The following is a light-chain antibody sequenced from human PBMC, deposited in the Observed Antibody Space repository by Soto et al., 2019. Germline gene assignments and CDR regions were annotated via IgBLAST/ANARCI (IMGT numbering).Light chain of an antibody. V-gene: IGKV3-15*01. CDR1: QSVNNN. J-gene: IGKJ1*01. CDR2: GSS. Sequence: EIVMTQSPATLSVSPGERATLSCRASQSVNNNFAWYQQKPGQAPRLLMYGSSTRATGVPARFSGSGSGTEFTLTISSLQSEDFAVYYCQQYNDWPQTVGQGTKVEIK. CDR3: QQYNDWPQT.